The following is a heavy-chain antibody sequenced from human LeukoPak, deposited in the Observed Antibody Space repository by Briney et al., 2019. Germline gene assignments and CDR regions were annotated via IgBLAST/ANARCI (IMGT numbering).Heavy chain of an antibody. J-gene: IGHJ3*02. CDR3: ARRLDSSSWYAAFDT. Sequence: ASVKVSCKASGYTFTSYDINWVRQATGQGLEWMGWMNPNSGNTGYAQKFQGRVTMTRNTSISTAYMDLSSLRSEDAALYYCARRLDSSSWYAAFDTWGQGTMVTVSS. CDR2: MNPNSGNT. CDR1: GYTFTSYD. D-gene: IGHD6-13*01. V-gene: IGHV1-8*01.